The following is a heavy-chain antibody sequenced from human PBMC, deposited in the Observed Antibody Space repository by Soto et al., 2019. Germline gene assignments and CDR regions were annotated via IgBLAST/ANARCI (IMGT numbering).Heavy chain of an antibody. J-gene: IGHJ4*02. D-gene: IGHD5-18*01. CDR2: KSYDGSNE. CDR3: ARDPGYSYGYN. CDR1: GFTFSTYG. Sequence: GGSLRLSCAASGFTFSTYGMHWVRQAPGKGLEWVAIKSYDGSNEYYADSVKGRFTISRDNSKNTLYLQMNSLRAEDTAVYYCARDPGYSYGYNSGQGTLVPVSA. V-gene: IGHV3-30*03.